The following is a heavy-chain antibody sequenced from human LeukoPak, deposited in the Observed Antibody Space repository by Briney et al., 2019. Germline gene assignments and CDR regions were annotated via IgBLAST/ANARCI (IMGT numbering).Heavy chain of an antibody. Sequence: PGGSLRLSCTVSGFTVSSNSMSWVRQAPGKGLEWVSFIYSDNTHYSDSVKGRFTISRDNSKNTLYLQMNSLRAEDTAVYYCAKDPQYYGSGTADYWGQGTLVTVSS. V-gene: IGHV3-66*03. D-gene: IGHD3-10*01. CDR2: IYSDNT. CDR3: AKDPQYYGSGTADY. CDR1: GFTVSSNS. J-gene: IGHJ4*02.